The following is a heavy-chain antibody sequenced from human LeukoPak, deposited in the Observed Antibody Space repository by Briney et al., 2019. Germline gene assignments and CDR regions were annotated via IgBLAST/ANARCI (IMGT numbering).Heavy chain of an antibody. J-gene: IGHJ4*02. CDR2: INHSGST. CDR1: GGSFSGYY. V-gene: IGHV4-34*01. Sequence: PSETLSLTCAVYGGSFSGYYWSWIRQPPGKGLGWIGEINHSGSTNYNPSLKSRVTISVDTSKNQFSLKLSSVTAADTAVYYCATGVTGPDYWGQGTLVTVSS. D-gene: IGHD2-21*02. CDR3: ATGVTGPDY.